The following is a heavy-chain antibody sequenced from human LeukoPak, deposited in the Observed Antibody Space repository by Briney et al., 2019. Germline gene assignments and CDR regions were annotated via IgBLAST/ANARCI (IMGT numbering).Heavy chain of an antibody. CDR2: TYYRSKWFI. CDR3: ARRLTQYDCFDP. J-gene: IGHJ5*02. D-gene: IGHD2-2*01. Sequence: SQTLSLTCGISGDSVSSNSAAWNWIRQSPSRGLEWLGRTYYRSKWFINYAPSVKSRIIINPDTPKNQVSLQLNSVTPEDTAVYYCARRLTQYDCFDPWGQGILVTVSS. CDR1: GDSVSSNSAA. V-gene: IGHV6-1*01.